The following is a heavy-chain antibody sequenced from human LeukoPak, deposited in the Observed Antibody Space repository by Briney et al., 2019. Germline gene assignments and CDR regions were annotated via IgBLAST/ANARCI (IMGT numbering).Heavy chain of an antibody. D-gene: IGHD3-3*01. CDR3: ARDKSGSFDY. V-gene: IGHV4-39*07. CDR1: GGSISSSSYY. J-gene: IGHJ4*02. Sequence: PSETLSLTCTVSGGSISSSSYYWGWIRQPPGKGLEWIGIIYYSGSTYYNPSLKSRVTISVDTSKDQFSLKLTSVTAADTAVYYSARDKSGSFDYWGQGTLVTVSS. CDR2: IYYSGST.